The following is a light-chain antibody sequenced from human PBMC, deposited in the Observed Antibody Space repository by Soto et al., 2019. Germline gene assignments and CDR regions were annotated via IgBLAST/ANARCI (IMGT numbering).Light chain of an antibody. CDR1: SSDVGDYNY. CDR2: DVS. CDR3: SSYTSSSTLV. V-gene: IGLV2-14*01. J-gene: IGLJ1*01. Sequence: QSALTQPASVSGSPGQSITISCTGTSSDVGDYNYVSWYQQHLGKAPKVMIYDVSNRPSGVSNRFSGSKSGNTASLTISGLQAEDEADYYCSSYTSSSTLVFGTGTKLTVL.